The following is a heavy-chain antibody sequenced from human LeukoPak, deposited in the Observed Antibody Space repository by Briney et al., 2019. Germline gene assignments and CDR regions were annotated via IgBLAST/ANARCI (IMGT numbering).Heavy chain of an antibody. J-gene: IGHJ5*02. Sequence: GGSLRLSCAASGFTFSSYSMNWVRQAPGKGLEWVSSISSSSSYIYYADSVKGRFTISRDNAKNSLYLQMNSLRAEDTAVYYCTKDPNGDYIGAFDPWGQGTLVTVSS. CDR3: TKDPNGDYIGAFDP. CDR2: ISSSSSYI. D-gene: IGHD4-17*01. V-gene: IGHV3-21*04. CDR1: GFTFSSYS.